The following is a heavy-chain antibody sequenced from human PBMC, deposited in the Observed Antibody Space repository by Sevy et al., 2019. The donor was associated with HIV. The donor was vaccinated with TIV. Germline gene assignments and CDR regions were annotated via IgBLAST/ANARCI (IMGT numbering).Heavy chain of an antibody. V-gene: IGHV3-53*01. D-gene: IGHD6-13*01. J-gene: IGHJ4*02. CDR1: GFTVSSNY. CDR2: IYSGGST. Sequence: GGSLRLSCAASGFTVSSNYMSWVHQAPGKGLEWVSVIYSGGSTYYADSVKGRFTISRDNSKNTLYLQMNSLRAEDTAVYYCARGPLGGIAAAGNYWGQGTLVTVSS. CDR3: ARGPLGGIAAAGNY.